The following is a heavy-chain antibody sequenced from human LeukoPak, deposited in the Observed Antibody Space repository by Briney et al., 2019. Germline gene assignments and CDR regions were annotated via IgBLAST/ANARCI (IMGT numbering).Heavy chain of an antibody. CDR1: GFTFSSYW. D-gene: IGHD1-26*01. CDR3: ARVVGAGYFDL. J-gene: IGHJ2*01. V-gene: IGHV3-7*01. Sequence: GGSLRLSCAASGFTFSSYWMSWVRQAPGKGLEWVANINQDGSGKYYVDSVKGRFTISRDNAKNSLYLQMNSLRAEDTAVYYCARVVGAGYFDLWGRGTLVTVS. CDR2: INQDGSGK.